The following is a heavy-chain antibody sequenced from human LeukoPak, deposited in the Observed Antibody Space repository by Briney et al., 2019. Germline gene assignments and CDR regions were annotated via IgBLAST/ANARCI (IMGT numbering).Heavy chain of an antibody. V-gene: IGHV3-7*01. J-gene: IGHJ4*02. Sequence: GGSLRLSCAASGFTFSNYWISWVRQAPGKGLDWVANIKQDGSEKYYVDSVKGRFTISRDNAKNSLYLQMNSLRAEDTAVYYCAMRIAVAGSLDYWGQGTLVTVSS. CDR2: IKQDGSEK. D-gene: IGHD6-19*01. CDR3: AMRIAVAGSLDY. CDR1: GFTFSNYW.